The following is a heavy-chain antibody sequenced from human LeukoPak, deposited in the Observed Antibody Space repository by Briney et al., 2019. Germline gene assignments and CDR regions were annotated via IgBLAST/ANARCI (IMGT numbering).Heavy chain of an antibody. V-gene: IGHV3-23*01. D-gene: IGHD3-22*01. CDR2: ITTTGATP. CDR3: TIMHGYYDGSGYWVQ. J-gene: IGHJ4*02. Sequence: GGSLRLSCAGSGFTFGSYGMSWVRQAPGNGLEWVAFITTTGATPSYAGSVKGRFTISRDNARDTLYMQMNSLRDEDTALYYCTIMHGYYDGSGYWVQWGQGTLVTVSS. CDR1: GFTFGSYG.